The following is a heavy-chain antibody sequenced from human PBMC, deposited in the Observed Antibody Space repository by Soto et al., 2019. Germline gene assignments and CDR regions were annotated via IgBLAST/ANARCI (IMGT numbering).Heavy chain of an antibody. D-gene: IGHD3-16*01. CDR2: ISSSSSTI. J-gene: IGHJ4*02. V-gene: IGHV3-48*04. CDR3: IREMDAGGLDN. CDR1: GFTFSSYS. Sequence: PGVSLRLSCAASGFTFSSYSMNWVRQAPGKGLEWVSYISSSSSTIYYADSVKGRFTISRDNAKNSLYLQMNSLKTEDTAFYYCIREMDAGGLDNWGQGTLVTVSS.